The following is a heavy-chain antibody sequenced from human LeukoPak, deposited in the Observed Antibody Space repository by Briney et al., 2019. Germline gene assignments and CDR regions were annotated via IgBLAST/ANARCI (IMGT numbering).Heavy chain of an antibody. Sequence: SETLSLTCTVSGDSISSGGYYWSWIRQHPGKGLEWIGYIYYSGSTYYNPSLKSRVTISVDTSKNQFSLKLSSVTAADTAVYYCARAGGWELLPSEFDYWGQGTLVTVSS. CDR3: ARAGGWELLPSEFDY. D-gene: IGHD1-26*01. CDR2: IYYSGST. V-gene: IGHV4-31*03. J-gene: IGHJ4*02. CDR1: GDSISSGGYY.